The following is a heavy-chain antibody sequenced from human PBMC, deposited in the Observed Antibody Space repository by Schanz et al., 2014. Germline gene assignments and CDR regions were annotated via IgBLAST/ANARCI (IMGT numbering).Heavy chain of an antibody. V-gene: IGHV3-64*04. J-gene: IGHJ4*02. CDR2: ISHDGYST. CDR1: GFTFSIYA. CDR3: ARDFHGYGPHLDY. D-gene: IGHD5-12*01. Sequence: VQLVESGGGLVQPGGSLRLSCSASGFTFSIYAMHWVRQAPGKGLEYVSAISHDGYSTYYADSVKGRFTVSRDNSKNTLYLQLNSLRAEDTAVYYCARDFHGYGPHLDYWGQGSLVTVSS.